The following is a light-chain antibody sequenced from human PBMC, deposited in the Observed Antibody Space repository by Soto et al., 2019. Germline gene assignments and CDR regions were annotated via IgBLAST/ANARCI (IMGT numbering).Light chain of an antibody. Sequence: QSALTQPASVSGSPGQPITISCTGTSSDIGYYNYVSWYQQHPGKAPKLIIYEVTNRPSGVSNRFSGSKSGNTASLTISWLQAEDEADYYCTSYTSSATPSVFGTGTKVTVL. CDR3: TSYTSSATPSV. J-gene: IGLJ1*01. V-gene: IGLV2-14*01. CDR1: SSDIGYYNY. CDR2: EVT.